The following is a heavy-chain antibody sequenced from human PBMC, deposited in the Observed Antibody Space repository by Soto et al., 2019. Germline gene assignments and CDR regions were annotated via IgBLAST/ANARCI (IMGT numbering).Heavy chain of an antibody. Sequence: ASVKVSCKASGFTFTSSAVQWVRQARGQRLEWIGWIVVGSGNTNYAQKFQERVTITRDMSTSTAYMELSSLRSEDTAVYYCAASYCSSTSCYGTNYYYYGMGVWGQGTTVTVSS. CDR3: AASYCSSTSCYGTNYYYYGMGV. CDR1: GFTFTSSA. CDR2: IVVGSGNT. J-gene: IGHJ6*02. D-gene: IGHD2-2*01. V-gene: IGHV1-58*01.